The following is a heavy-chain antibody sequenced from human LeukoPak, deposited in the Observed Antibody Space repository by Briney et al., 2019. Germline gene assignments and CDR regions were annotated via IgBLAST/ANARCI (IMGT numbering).Heavy chain of an antibody. CDR2: IYYSGST. V-gene: IGHV4-31*03. CDR3: ARVVAGHTVGYLWFDP. Sequence: PSETLSLTCTVSGGSISSGGYYWSWIRQHPGKGPEWIGYIYYSGSTYYNPSLKSRVTISVDTSKNQFSLKLSSVTAADTAVYYCARVVAGHTVGYLWFDPWGQGTLVTVSS. D-gene: IGHD6-19*01. J-gene: IGHJ5*02. CDR1: GGSISSGGYY.